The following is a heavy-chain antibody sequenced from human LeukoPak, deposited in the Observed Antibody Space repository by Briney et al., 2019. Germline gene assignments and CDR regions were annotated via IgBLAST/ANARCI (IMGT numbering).Heavy chain of an antibody. CDR1: GYTFTGYY. D-gene: IGHD1-1*01. CDR2: INPNSGGT. V-gene: IGHV1-2*02. J-gene: IGHJ4*02. Sequence: GASVKVSCKASGYTFTGYYMHWVRQAPGQGLEWMGWINPNSGGTNSAQKFQGRVTMTRDTSISTAYMELGRLRSDDTAVYYCAPGDRTGTTSGVSGMALYYFDYWGQGTLVTVSS. CDR3: APGDRTGTTSGVSGMALYYFDY.